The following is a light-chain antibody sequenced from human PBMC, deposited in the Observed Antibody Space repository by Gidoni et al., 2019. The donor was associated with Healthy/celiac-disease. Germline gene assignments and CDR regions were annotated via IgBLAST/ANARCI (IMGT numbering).Light chain of an antibody. CDR2: EGS. CDR3: CSYAGSNVV. Sequence: QSALTQPASVSGSPGQSITISCTGTSSDVGSYNLVSWYQQNPGKAPKLMIYEGSTRPSGVSNRVPGSKSGNTASLTISGLQAEDEADYYCCSYAGSNVVFGGGTKLTVL. V-gene: IGLV2-23*01. J-gene: IGLJ2*01. CDR1: SSDVGSYNL.